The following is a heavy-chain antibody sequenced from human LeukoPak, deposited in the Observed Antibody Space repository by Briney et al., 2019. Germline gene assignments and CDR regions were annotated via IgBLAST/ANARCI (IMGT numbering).Heavy chain of an antibody. V-gene: IGHV4-4*02. J-gene: IGHJ4*02. CDR1: GGSISSSNW. CDR2: IYHSGST. Sequence: PSGTLSLTCAVSGGSISSSNWWSWVRQPPGKGLEWIGEIYHSGSTNYNPSLKSRVTISVDKSKNQFSLKLSSVTAADTAVYYCARISGGSGSYYYFDYWGQGTLVTVSS. D-gene: IGHD1-26*01. CDR3: ARISGGSGSYYYFDY.